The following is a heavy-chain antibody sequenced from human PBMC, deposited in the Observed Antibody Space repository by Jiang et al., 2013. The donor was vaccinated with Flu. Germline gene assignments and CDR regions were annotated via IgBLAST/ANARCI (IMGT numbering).Heavy chain of an antibody. Sequence: YAQKFQGRVTITADESTSTAYMELSSLRSEDTAVYYCAEGGSSSPISRWFDPWGQGTLVTVSS. J-gene: IGHJ5*02. D-gene: IGHD6-6*01. V-gene: IGHV1-69*01. CDR3: AEGGSSSPISRWFDP.